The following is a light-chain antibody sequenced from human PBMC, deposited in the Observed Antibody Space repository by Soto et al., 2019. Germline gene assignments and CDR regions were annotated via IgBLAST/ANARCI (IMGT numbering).Light chain of an antibody. CDR2: GAS. Sequence: EVVLTQSPGTLSLSPVGRATLSCRASQSVSRRLAWYQQRPGQSPRLLISGASMRASGVPVRFIGSGSGTDFTLTITRLEPEDFAVYYCQQYGGSPITFGQGTRLEIK. J-gene: IGKJ5*01. V-gene: IGKV3-20*01. CDR1: QSVSRR. CDR3: QQYGGSPIT.